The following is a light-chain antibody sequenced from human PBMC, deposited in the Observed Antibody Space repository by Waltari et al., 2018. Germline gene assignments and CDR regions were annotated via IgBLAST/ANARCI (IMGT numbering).Light chain of an antibody. CDR2: WAS. Sequence: DIVMTQSPDSLAVSLGERATINCRSSQSVLYSANSKDYLAWYQQKPGQTPKLPVYWASNRESGVPDRFSGSGSGTDFTLTISSLQAEDVAVYYCQQYYSTPPTFGGGTKVEIK. V-gene: IGKV4-1*01. J-gene: IGKJ4*01. CDR1: QSVLYSANSKDY. CDR3: QQYYSTPPT.